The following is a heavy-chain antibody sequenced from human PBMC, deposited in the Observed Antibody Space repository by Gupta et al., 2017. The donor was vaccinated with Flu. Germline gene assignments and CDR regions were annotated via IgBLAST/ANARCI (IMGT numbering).Heavy chain of an antibody. CDR2: TYNSGST. J-gene: IGHJ4*02. CDR1: GGSISSHY. CDR3: ATGAQPFGD. D-gene: IGHD2-2*01. V-gene: IGHV4-59*11. Sequence: QVQLQESGPGLVKPSETLSLTCTVSGGSISSHYWSWIRQPPGRGLEWIGYTYNSGSTNYNPSLKSRVTISVDTSKNQFSLKLNSVTAADTAVYYCATGAQPFGDWGQGTLVTVSS.